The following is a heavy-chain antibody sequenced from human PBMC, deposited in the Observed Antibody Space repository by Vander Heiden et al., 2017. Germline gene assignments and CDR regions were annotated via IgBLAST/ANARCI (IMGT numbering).Heavy chain of an antibody. Sequence: EVQLVESGGGLVQPGGSRRLSCAASGFTFSSLSMNWVRQVPGKGLEWFSYISSSSSTIYYADSVKGRFTISRDNAKNSLYLQMNSLRAEDTAVYYCARAPCGGDCHSFHYWGQGTLGTVSS. CDR1: GFTFSSLS. CDR3: ARAPCGGDCHSFHY. D-gene: IGHD2-21*02. CDR2: ISSSSSTI. J-gene: IGHJ4*02. V-gene: IGHV3-48*01.